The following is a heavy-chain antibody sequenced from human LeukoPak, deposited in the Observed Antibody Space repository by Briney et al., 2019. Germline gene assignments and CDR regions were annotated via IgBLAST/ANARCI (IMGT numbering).Heavy chain of an antibody. Sequence: GGSPRLSCAASGFTFDDYGMSWVRQAPGKGLEWVSGINWNGGSTGYADSVKGQFTISRDNAKNSLYLQMNSLRAEDTALYYCARDDPITMVRGVITPFDYWGQGTLVTVSS. V-gene: IGHV3-20*04. CDR2: INWNGGST. D-gene: IGHD3-10*01. J-gene: IGHJ4*02. CDR3: ARDDPITMVRGVITPFDY. CDR1: GFTFDDYG.